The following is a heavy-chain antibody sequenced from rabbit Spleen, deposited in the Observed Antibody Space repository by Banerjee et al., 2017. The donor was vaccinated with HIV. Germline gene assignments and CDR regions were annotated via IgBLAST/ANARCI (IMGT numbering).Heavy chain of an antibody. CDR2: IDTGSSGFT. D-gene: IGHD1-1*01. J-gene: IGHJ3*01. CDR3: ARDTSSSFSSYGMDL. V-gene: IGHV1S40*01. Sequence: QSLEESGGGLVTPGAALPPPSSASGGSFSSRDSLCWVRRQPGKGLEWIACIDTGSSGFTYFATWAKGRFTCSKTSSTTVTLQMTRLTAADTATYFCARDTSSSFSSYGMDLWGQGTLVTVS. CDR1: GGSFSSRDS.